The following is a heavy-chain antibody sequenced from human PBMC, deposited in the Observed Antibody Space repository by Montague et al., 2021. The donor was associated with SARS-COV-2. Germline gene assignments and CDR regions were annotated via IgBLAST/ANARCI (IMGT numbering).Heavy chain of an antibody. CDR3: TSGREGNYNVMDV. V-gene: IGHV6-1*01. J-gene: IGHJ6*02. CDR2: TYYSYKWYN. D-gene: IGHD1-1*01. Sequence: YAISGDSVARNSATWNWDRQSPSRRLEWLGRTYYSYKWYNDYAVXVRGRVTINPDTSKNQFSLQLNSVTPEDTAIYYCTSGREGNYNVMDVWGQGTTVTASS. CDR1: GDSVARNSAT.